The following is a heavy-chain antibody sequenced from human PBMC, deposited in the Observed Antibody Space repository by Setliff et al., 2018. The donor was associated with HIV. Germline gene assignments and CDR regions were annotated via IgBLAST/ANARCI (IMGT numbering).Heavy chain of an antibody. Sequence: HPGGSLRLSCTASGFTFSDYYMSWIRQAPGKGLEWVAVIWHDGSNENYADSVKGRFTISRDNSKNTLYLQMSSLRVDDTAVYYCVKEAYSNTWNYYYYYIDVWGKGTTVTVSS. D-gene: IGHD6-13*01. CDR1: GFTFSDYY. CDR2: IWHDGSNE. V-gene: IGHV3-30*02. CDR3: VKEAYSNTWNYYYYYIDV. J-gene: IGHJ6*03.